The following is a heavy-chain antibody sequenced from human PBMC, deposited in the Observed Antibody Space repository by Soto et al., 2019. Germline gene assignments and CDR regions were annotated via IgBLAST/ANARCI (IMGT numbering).Heavy chain of an antibody. D-gene: IGHD1-7*01. CDR2: ISSSSSYI. Sequence: GGSLRLSCAASGFTFSSYSMNWVRQAPGKGLEWVSSISSSSSYIYYADSVKGRFTISRDNAKNSLYLQMNSLRAEDTAVYYCAKAGITGTTSFDYWGQGTLVTV. CDR3: AKAGITGTTSFDY. CDR1: GFTFSSYS. J-gene: IGHJ4*02. V-gene: IGHV3-21*01.